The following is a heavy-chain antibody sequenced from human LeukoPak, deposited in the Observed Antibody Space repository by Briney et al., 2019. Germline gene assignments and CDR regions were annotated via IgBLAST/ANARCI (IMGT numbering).Heavy chain of an antibody. D-gene: IGHD4-17*01. Sequence: ASVKVSCKASGYIFTTYYMHWLRQAPGQGPEWMGIINPRGGSTDYAQKFQGRVTITADKSTSTAYMELSSQRSEDTAVYYCARGDTTVTLYYYYYMDVWGKGTTVTVSS. CDR1: GYIFTTYY. CDR2: INPRGGST. V-gene: IGHV1-46*01. J-gene: IGHJ6*03. CDR3: ARGDTTVTLYYYYYMDV.